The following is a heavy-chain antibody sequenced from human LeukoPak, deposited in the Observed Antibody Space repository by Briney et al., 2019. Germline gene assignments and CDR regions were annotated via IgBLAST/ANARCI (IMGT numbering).Heavy chain of an antibody. CDR3: ARSEYYDILTGYYYYMDV. D-gene: IGHD3-9*01. CDR2: ISSSSTYI. V-gene: IGHV3-21*01. Sequence: GGSLRLSCAASGFTFSSYGMHWVRQAPGKGLEWVSSISSSSTYIYYADSVKGRFTISRDNAKNSLYLQMNSLRAEDTAVYYCARSEYYDILTGYYYYMDVWGKGTTVTVSS. J-gene: IGHJ6*03. CDR1: GFTFSSYG.